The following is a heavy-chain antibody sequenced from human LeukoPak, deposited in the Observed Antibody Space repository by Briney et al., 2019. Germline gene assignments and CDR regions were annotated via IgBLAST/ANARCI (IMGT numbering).Heavy chain of an antibody. CDR2: FDPEDGET. CDR3: ATGHRYCSGGSCYSSYYYYYGMDV. D-gene: IGHD2-15*01. CDR1: GYTLTELS. V-gene: IGHV1-24*01. Sequence: ASVKVSCKVSGYTLTELSMHWVRQAPGKGLEWMGGFDPEDGETIYAQKFQGRVTMTEDTSTDTAYMELSSLRSEDTAVYYCATGHRYCSGGSCYSSYYYYYGMDVWAKGPRSPSP. J-gene: IGHJ6*02.